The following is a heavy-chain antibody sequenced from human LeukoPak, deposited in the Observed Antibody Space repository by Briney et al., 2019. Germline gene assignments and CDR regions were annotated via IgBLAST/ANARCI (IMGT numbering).Heavy chain of an antibody. Sequence: PGGSLRLSCAASGFTFSSYDMHWVRQATGKGLEWVSAIGTAGDTYYPGSVKGRLTISRENAKNSLYLQMNSLRAGDTAVYYCARSSGTGRGFDYWGQGTLVTVSS. D-gene: IGHD6-19*01. CDR2: IGTAGDT. CDR3: ARSSGTGRGFDY. J-gene: IGHJ4*02. CDR1: GFTFSSYD. V-gene: IGHV3-13*01.